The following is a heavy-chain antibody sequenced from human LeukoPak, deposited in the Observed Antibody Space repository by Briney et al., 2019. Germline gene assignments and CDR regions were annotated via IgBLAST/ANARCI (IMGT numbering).Heavy chain of an antibody. Sequence: GGSLRLSCAASGFTFSSYSMNWVRQAPGKGLEWVSSISSSSSYIYYADSVKGRFTISRDNAKNSLYLQMNSLRAEDTAVYYCARRTASRIDFWSGYSHGYYYMDVWGKGTTVTVSS. J-gene: IGHJ6*03. V-gene: IGHV3-21*01. CDR3: ARRTASRIDFWSGYSHGYYYMDV. D-gene: IGHD3-3*01. CDR2: ISSSSSYI. CDR1: GFTFSSYS.